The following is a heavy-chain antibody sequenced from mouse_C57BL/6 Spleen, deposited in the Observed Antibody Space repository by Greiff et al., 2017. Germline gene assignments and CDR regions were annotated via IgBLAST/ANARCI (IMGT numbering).Heavy chain of an antibody. CDR2: ISYDGSH. D-gene: IGHD2-1*01. V-gene: IGHV3-6*01. CDR1: GSSITSGYY. J-gene: IGHJ2*01. Sequence: ESGPGLVKPSQSLSLTCSVTGSSITSGYYWNWIRQFPGNKLEWMGDISYDGSHNYNPSLKNRISINRDTSKNQFFLKLNSVTTEDTATYYCARGIYYGLYFDYWGQGTTLTVSS. CDR3: ARGIYYGLYFDY.